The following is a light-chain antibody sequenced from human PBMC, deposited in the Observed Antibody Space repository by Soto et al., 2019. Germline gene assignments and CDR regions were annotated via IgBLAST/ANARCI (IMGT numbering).Light chain of an antibody. CDR3: QQYKSYSQT. CDR2: KAF. CDR1: QSISSY. V-gene: IGKV1-5*03. J-gene: IGKJ1*01. Sequence: DIQMTQSPSTLSASVGDRVTITCRASQSISSYLAWYQQKPGEAPKLLIYKAFTLATGVLSRFSGSGSGTEFTLTISSLQPSDFTTHYYQQYKSYSQTFGQGTKVEIK.